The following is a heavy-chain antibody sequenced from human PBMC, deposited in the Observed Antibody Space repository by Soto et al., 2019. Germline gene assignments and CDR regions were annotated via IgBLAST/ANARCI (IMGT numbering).Heavy chain of an antibody. CDR2: INHSGST. V-gene: IGHV4-34*01. D-gene: IGHD3-3*01. J-gene: IGHJ4*02. Sequence: KTPGKGLEWIGEINHSGSTNYDPSLKSRVTISVDTSKNQFSLKLSSVTAADTAVYYCARRRGRRFLEWLFFDYWGQGTLVTVS. CDR3: ARRRGRRFLEWLFFDY.